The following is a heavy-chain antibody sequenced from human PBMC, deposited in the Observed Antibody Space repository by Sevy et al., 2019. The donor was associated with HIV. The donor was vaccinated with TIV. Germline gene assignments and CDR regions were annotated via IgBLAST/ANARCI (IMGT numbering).Heavy chain of an antibody. D-gene: IGHD2-8*01. Sequence: SETLSLTCTVSGGSNSSGDYYWSWIRQPPGKGLEWIGYIYYSGSTYYNPSLKSRVTISVDTSKNQFSLKLSSVTAADTAVYYCARERRDCTNGVCYPTHFDYWGQGTLVTVSS. CDR3: ARERRDCTNGVCYPTHFDY. CDR2: IYYSGST. J-gene: IGHJ4*02. V-gene: IGHV4-30-4*01. CDR1: GGSNSSGDYY.